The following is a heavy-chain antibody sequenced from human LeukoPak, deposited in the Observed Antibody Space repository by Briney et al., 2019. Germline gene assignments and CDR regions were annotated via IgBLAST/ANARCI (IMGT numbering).Heavy chain of an antibody. Sequence: GGSLRLSCAASGFTFSSYAMSWVRQAPGKGLEWVSAISGSGGSTYYADSVKGRFTISRDNSKNTLYLQMNSLRAEDTAVYYCYYDSSGYYPTGYWGQGTLVTVSS. V-gene: IGHV3-23*01. J-gene: IGHJ4*02. CDR2: ISGSGGST. D-gene: IGHD3-22*01. CDR1: GFTFSSYA. CDR3: YYDSSGYYPTGY.